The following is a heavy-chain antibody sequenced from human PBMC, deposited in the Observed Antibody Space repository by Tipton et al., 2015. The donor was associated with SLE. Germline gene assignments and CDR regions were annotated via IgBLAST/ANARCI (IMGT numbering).Heavy chain of an antibody. CDR2: IYQRGSTYYTRGST. D-gene: IGHD3-22*01. V-gene: IGHV4-38-2*02. CDR3: EGDSSGSYYDRGGYYQLGNRHFDL. J-gene: IGHJ4*02. Sequence: TLSLTCTVSGYSISSGFYWAWIRQPPGKGLEWIGFIYQRGSTYYTRGSTYYNPSLKSRVTISLDTSRSQFSLRLSSVTAADTAVYYCEGDSSGSYYDRGGYYQLGNRHFDLWGRGILVSVSS. CDR1: GYSISSGFY.